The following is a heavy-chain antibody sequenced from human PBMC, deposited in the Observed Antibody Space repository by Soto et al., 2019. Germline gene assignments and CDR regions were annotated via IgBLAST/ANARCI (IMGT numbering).Heavy chain of an antibody. CDR2: IWYDGSNK. Sequence: QVQLVESGGGVVQPGRSLRLSCAASGFTFSSYGMHWVRQAPGKGLEWVAVIWYDGSNKYYADSVKGRFTISRDNSKNQLYLQMTSLRAEDTAVYYCARDTARAMVRIYYGMDVWGQGTTVTVSS. CDR1: GFTFSSYG. J-gene: IGHJ6*02. V-gene: IGHV3-33*01. D-gene: IGHD3-10*01. CDR3: ARDTARAMVRIYYGMDV.